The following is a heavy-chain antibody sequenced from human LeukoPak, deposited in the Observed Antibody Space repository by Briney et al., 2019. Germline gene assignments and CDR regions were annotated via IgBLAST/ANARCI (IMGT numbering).Heavy chain of an antibody. D-gene: IGHD3-10*01. CDR3: GRQGYTASYYFVDY. CDR2: IYPTGTT. V-gene: IGHV4-4*07. CDR1: GGSINSYY. J-gene: IGHJ4*02. Sequence: PSQTLSLTCTVSGGSINSYYWGWVRQPAGKGLVWIGRIYPTGTTNYRPSFKSRLTMSLDTSKNQFSLKLRSVTAADTAVYYCGRQGYTASYYFVDYWSQGTLVTVSS.